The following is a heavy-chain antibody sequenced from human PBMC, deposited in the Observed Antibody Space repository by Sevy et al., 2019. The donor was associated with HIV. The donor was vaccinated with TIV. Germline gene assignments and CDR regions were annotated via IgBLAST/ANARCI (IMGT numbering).Heavy chain of an antibody. CDR3: ARALAAAASY. D-gene: IGHD6-25*01. Sequence: GGSLRLSCAASGFTFSSYWMNWVRQAPGNGLEWVANIKQDGSEKYYVDSVKGRFTISRDNAKNSMHLQMNSLRAEDTAVYYCARALAAAASYWGQGTVVTVSS. J-gene: IGHJ4*02. CDR2: IKQDGSEK. V-gene: IGHV3-7*01. CDR1: GFTFSSYW.